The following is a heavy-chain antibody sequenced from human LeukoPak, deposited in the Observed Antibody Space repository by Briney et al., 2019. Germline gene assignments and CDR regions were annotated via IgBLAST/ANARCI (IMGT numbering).Heavy chain of an antibody. CDR2: INPNSGGT. D-gene: IGHD3-22*01. J-gene: IGHJ4*02. Sequence: ASVKVSCKASGYTFTGYYMHWVRQAPGQGLEWMGWINPNSGGTNYAQKFQGRVTMTRDTSISTAYMELTRLRSDDTAVYYCARDYDSSGHFDYWGQGTLVTVSS. CDR3: ARDYDSSGHFDY. V-gene: IGHV1-2*02. CDR1: GYTFTGYY.